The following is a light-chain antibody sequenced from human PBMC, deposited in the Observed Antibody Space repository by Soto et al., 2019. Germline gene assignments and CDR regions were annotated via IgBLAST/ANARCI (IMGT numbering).Light chain of an antibody. CDR1: SSDVGGYNY. V-gene: IGLV2-14*03. J-gene: IGLJ1*01. Sequence: QSLLTNLASVSGSPGQSITISCTGTSSDVGGYNYVSWYQHHPGKAPKLIIYDVTNRPSGVSNPFSGSKSGNTASLTISGLQPEDEADYYCSSYTTSNTRQIVFGTGTKVTVL. CDR2: DVT. CDR3: SSYTTSNTRQIV.